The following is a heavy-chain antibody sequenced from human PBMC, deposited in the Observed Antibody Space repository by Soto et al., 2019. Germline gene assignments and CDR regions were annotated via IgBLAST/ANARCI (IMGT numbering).Heavy chain of an antibody. Sequence: PGGSLRLSCAASGFTFSSYSMHWVRQAPGKGLEWAAVISYDGSNKYYADSVKGRFTISRDNSKNTLYLQMNSLRAEDTAVYYCARSHKFMVRGVIITYEYYYYGMDVWGQGTTVTVSS. CDR2: ISYDGSNK. D-gene: IGHD3-10*01. V-gene: IGHV3-30-3*01. CDR1: GFTFSSYS. J-gene: IGHJ6*02. CDR3: ARSHKFMVRGVIITYEYYYYGMDV.